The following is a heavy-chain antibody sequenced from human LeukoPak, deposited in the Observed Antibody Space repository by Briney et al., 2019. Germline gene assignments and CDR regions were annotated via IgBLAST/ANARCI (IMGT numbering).Heavy chain of an antibody. V-gene: IGHV4-4*09. CDR3: ARHGRSGYGYYYYYYMDV. Sequence: SETLSLTCTVSGGSISSYYWSWIRQPPGKGLECIGYIYTSGSTNYNPSLKSRVTISVDTSKNQFSLKLSSVTAADTAVYYCARHGRSGYGYYYYYYMDVWGKGTTVTVSS. D-gene: IGHD5-12*01. J-gene: IGHJ6*03. CDR1: GGSISSYY. CDR2: IYTSGST.